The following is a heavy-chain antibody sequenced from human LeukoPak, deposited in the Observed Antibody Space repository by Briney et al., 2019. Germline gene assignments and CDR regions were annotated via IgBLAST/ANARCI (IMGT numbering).Heavy chain of an antibody. CDR2: IYTRGST. J-gene: IGHJ5*02. CDR1: GGSINNYY. D-gene: IGHD2-15*01. Sequence: SETLSLTCTVSGGSINNYYWSRIRQPAGKGLEWIGRIYTRGSTNYNPSLKSRVTMSVDTSKNQFSLKLSSVTAADTAVYYCARDGGFYYTASPNSWFDPWGQGILVTVSS. V-gene: IGHV4-4*07. CDR3: ARDGGFYYTASPNSWFDP.